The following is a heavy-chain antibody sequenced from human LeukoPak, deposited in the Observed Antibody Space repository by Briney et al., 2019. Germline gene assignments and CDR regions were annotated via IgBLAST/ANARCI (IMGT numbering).Heavy chain of an antibody. J-gene: IGHJ4*02. V-gene: IGHV4-59*08. Sequence: PSETLSLTCTVSGGSISSYYWSWIRQPPGKGLEWIGYIYYSGSTNYNPSLKSRVTMSVDTSKNQFSLSLTSVTAADTAVYYCARRIAASDAFDYWGRGTLVTVSS. CDR3: ARRIAASDAFDY. D-gene: IGHD6-25*01. CDR1: GGSISSYY. CDR2: IYYSGST.